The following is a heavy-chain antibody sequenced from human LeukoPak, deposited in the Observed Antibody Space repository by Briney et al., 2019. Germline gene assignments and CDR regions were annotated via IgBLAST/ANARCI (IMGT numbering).Heavy chain of an antibody. CDR1: GGSISTYY. CDR2: IFYSGNT. V-gene: IGHV4-59*01. D-gene: IGHD4-11*01. Sequence: SETLSLTCTVSGGSISTYYWSWVRRPPGKGLEWIGYIFYSGNTNYSPSLKSRVTISIDTSKKQFSLRLTSVTTADTAVYFCARTGDYSRSTGGLFDPWGQGTLVTVSS. J-gene: IGHJ5*02. CDR3: ARTGDYSRSTGGLFDP.